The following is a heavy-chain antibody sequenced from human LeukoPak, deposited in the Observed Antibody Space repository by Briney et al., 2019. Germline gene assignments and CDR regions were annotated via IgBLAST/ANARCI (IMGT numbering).Heavy chain of an antibody. V-gene: IGHV1-46*01. CDR1: GYTFTSYY. CDR2: INPSGGST. D-gene: IGHD1-26*01. CDR3: ARAGENSGSPLRHLDY. Sequence: ASVKVSFKAPGYTFTSYYMHWVRQAPGQGREWMGLINPSGGSTSYAQKFQGRVTMTRDTSTSTVYMELSSLRSEDTAVYYCARAGENSGSPLRHLDYWGQGTLVTVSS. J-gene: IGHJ4*02.